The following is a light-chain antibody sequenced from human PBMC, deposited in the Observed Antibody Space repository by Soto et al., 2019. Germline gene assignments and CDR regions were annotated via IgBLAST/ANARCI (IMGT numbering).Light chain of an antibody. Sequence: EIVLTQSPGTLSLSPGERATLSCRASQSVSSSYLAWYQQKPGQAPRLLIYGASSRATGIPDRFSGSGSGTDFTLTISSLEPEDFAVYYCQQYGSSLFTFGGGTNVEIK. CDR3: QQYGSSLFT. V-gene: IGKV3-20*01. J-gene: IGKJ4*01. CDR2: GAS. CDR1: QSVSSSY.